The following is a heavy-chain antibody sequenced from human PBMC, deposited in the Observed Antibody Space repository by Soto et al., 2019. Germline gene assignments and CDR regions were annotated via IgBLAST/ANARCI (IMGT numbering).Heavy chain of an antibody. CDR2: IYGGGNI. CDR1: GFTVNSNY. D-gene: IGHD1-7*01. CDR3: ASSGTGFDF. Sequence: EVQLVQSGGGLIRPGGSLRLSCVVSGFTVNSNYMAWVRQAPGKGPEWVSSIYGGGNIFYADPVKGRFTISRDTSKNTLSLQMDNLRADDTAVYYCASSGTGFDFWGQGSQVTVST. V-gene: IGHV3-53*01. J-gene: IGHJ4*02.